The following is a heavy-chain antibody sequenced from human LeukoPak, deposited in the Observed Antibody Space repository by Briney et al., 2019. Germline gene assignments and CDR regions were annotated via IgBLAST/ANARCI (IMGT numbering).Heavy chain of an antibody. CDR3: ARENDYGNNWFDP. V-gene: IGHV1-46*01. J-gene: IGHJ5*02. Sequence: ASVKVSCKASGYSFSSYYMHWVRQAPGQGLEWMGIINLSGDSTTYAQKFQGRVTMTRDTSTRTVYMELGSLRSDDTAVYYCARENDYGNNWFDPWGQGTLVTVSS. CDR2: INLSGDST. D-gene: IGHD4-17*01. CDR1: GYSFSSYY.